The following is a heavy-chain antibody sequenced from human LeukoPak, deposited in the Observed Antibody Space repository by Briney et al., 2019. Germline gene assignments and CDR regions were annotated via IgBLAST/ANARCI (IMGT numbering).Heavy chain of an antibody. CDR3: ARVHPSTLGLDY. D-gene: IGHD7-27*01. V-gene: IGHV3-23*01. CDR1: GFTFSSYA. J-gene: IGHJ4*02. Sequence: GGSLRLSCAASGFTFSSYAMSWVRQAPGKGLEWVSAISGSGGSTYYAGSVKGRFTISRDNSKNTLYLQMNSLRAEDTAVYYCARVHPSTLGLDYWGQGTLVTVSS. CDR2: ISGSGGST.